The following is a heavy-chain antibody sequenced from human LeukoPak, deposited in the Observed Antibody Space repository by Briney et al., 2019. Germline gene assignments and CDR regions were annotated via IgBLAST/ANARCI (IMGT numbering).Heavy chain of an antibody. Sequence: SGGSLRLSCAASGFTFSDYYMSWIRQAPGKGLEWVSYISSSSSYTNYADSVKGRFTISRDNAKNSLYLQMNSLRAEDTAVYYCARTRPGDYLDYWGQGTLVTVSS. CDR1: GFTFSDYY. D-gene: IGHD3-10*01. CDR3: ARTRPGDYLDY. CDR2: ISSSSSYT. V-gene: IGHV3-11*03. J-gene: IGHJ4*02.